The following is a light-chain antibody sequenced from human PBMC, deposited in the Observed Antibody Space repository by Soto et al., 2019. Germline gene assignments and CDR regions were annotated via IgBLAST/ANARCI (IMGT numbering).Light chain of an antibody. CDR3: QQYGSLSWT. CDR1: QSVSNNY. CDR2: GAS. V-gene: IGKV3-20*01. Sequence: IVLAHSPGTLSLSPGEIATLSFRGSQSVSNNYLAWYQQKPGQAPRLLIYGASNRATGIPDRFSGSGSGTDFTLTITSLEPEDFAVYYCQQYGSLSWTFGQGTKVDIK. J-gene: IGKJ1*01.